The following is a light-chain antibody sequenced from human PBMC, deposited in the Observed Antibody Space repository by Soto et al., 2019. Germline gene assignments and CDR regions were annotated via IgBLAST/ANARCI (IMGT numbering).Light chain of an antibody. CDR2: AVS. CDR1: QRVSSY. J-gene: IGKJ1*01. Sequence: EIQLIQSPSSLSASVGDRVTITCQTSQRVSSYLDWYHQKPGKAPRLLINAVSNLHIGVPSRFSGSGSETDFTLTISSLQPEDSATYYCQQSYTTPSWTFGQGTKLEI. V-gene: IGKV1-39*01. CDR3: QQSYTTPSWT.